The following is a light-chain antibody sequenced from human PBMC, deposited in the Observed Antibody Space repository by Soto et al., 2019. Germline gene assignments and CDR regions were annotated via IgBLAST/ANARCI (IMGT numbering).Light chain of an antibody. CDR3: QQRNSWPPRT. CDR1: QSISNS. V-gene: IGKV3-11*01. J-gene: IGKJ4*01. CDR2: DSS. Sequence: EIVLTQSPATLYLSPGERATLSCRASQSISNSLAWYQEKPGQAPRLLIYDSSNRATGIPPRFSGSGSGTDFTLTISSLEPEDFAVYYCQQRNSWPPRTFGGGTRVEI.